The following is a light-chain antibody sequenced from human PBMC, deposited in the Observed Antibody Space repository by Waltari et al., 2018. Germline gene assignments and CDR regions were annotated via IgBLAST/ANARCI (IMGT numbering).Light chain of an antibody. V-gene: IGKV3-15*01. CDR3: QQYNSWPPIT. Sequence: EVVMTQSPATLSVSPGERATLPCRASQTIGSDLAWYQQMPGQAPRLLIYGASTRATGVPVRFSGSGSGTEFSLTISSLQSEDFAVYYCQQYNSWPPITFGQGTRLEIK. J-gene: IGKJ5*01. CDR2: GAS. CDR1: QTIGSD.